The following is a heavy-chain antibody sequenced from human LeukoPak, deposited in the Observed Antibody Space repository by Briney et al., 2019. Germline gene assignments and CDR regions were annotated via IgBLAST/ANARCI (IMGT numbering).Heavy chain of an antibody. J-gene: IGHJ6*02. V-gene: IGHV3-23*01. Sequence: GGSLRLSCAASGFTFSSYAMSWVRQAPGKGLEWVSAISGSGGSTYYADSVKGRFTISRDNSKNTLYLQMNSLRAEDTAVYYCARDHWYCSSTSCYGGGMDVWGQGTTVTVSS. CDR2: ISGSGGST. CDR3: ARDHWYCSSTSCYGGGMDV. CDR1: GFTFSSYA. D-gene: IGHD2-2*01.